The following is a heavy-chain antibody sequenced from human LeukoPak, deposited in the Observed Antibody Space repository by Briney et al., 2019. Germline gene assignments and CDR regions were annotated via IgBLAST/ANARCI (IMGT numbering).Heavy chain of an antibody. V-gene: IGHV1-69*04. CDR1: GGTFSSYA. CDR3: AKESQGGYYYGMDV. J-gene: IGHJ6*02. Sequence: ASVKVSCKASGGTFSSYAISWVRQAPGQGLEWMGRIIPILGIANYAQKFQGRVTITADKYTSTAYMELSSLRSEDTAVYYCAKESQGGYYYGMDVWGQGTTITVSS. CDR2: IIPILGIA. D-gene: IGHD3-16*01.